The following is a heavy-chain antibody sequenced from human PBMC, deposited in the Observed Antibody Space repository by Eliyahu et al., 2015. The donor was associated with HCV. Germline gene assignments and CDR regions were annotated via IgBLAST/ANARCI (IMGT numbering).Heavy chain of an antibody. Sequence: QVQLQESGPGLVKPSGTLSLTCAVSGGSISSSNWWSWVRQPPGKGLEWIGEIYHRGGSHQHPSLKSRVTISVDKSKNQFSLKLSSVTAADTAVYYCASPARPDRGYFDYWGQGTLVTVSS. V-gene: IGHV4-4*02. D-gene: IGHD6-6*01. J-gene: IGHJ4*02. CDR2: IYHRGGS. CDR3: ASPARPDRGYFDY. CDR1: GGSISSSNW.